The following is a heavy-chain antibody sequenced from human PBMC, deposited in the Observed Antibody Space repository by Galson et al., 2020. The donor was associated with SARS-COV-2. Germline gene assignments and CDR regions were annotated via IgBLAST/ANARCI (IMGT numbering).Heavy chain of an antibody. CDR3: ARPSGGATFDV. CDR1: GGSINHNNW. D-gene: IGHD3-10*01. J-gene: IGHJ3*01. Sequence: PSETLSLTCAESGGSINHNNWRSWVRQPPGKGLEWIGDIYHSGSTNYKQSLKSRVTMSVDKSKNQVSLDRSSVTAADTAIYYCARPSGGATFDVWGPGTMVTVSS. CDR2: IYHSGST. V-gene: IGHV4-4*02.